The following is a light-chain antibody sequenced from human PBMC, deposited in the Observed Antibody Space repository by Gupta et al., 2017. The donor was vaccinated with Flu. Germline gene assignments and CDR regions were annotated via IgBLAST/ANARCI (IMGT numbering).Light chain of an antibody. CDR1: QTISSSY. CDR2: GDS. J-gene: IGKJ4*01. CDR3: QQDCSPHT. Sequence: DIVLTQSPGTLSLSPGERATLSCRASQTISSSYIAWYQQKPGQAPRLLIYGDSTGATGVPHRFSGRGSGTDFTLISNGREPEDFAVYYWQQDCSPHTFGGGTKVEI. V-gene: IGKV3-20*01.